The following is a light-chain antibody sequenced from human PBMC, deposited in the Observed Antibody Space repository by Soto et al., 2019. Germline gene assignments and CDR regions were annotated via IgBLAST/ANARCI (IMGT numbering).Light chain of an antibody. CDR3: CSDTGNDAYV. CDR1: SSDVGRYNF. Sequence: QSALTQPASVSGSPGQSITISCTGTSSDVGRYNFVSSYQQHPGKVPKLMIYEVTKRPSGVSNRFSGSKSGNTASLTISGLQAEDEADYYCCSDTGNDAYVFGPGTKVTVL. V-gene: IGLV2-23*02. J-gene: IGLJ1*01. CDR2: EVT.